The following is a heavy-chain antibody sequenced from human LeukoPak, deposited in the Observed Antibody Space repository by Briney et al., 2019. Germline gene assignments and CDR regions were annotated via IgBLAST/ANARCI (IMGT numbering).Heavy chain of an antibody. CDR2: IKQDGSDK. J-gene: IGHJ4*02. CDR1: GFTFSYYW. Sequence: PGGSLRLSCAASGFTFSYYWMSWVRQAPGRGLEWVANIKQDGSDKFYVDSVKGRFTISRDNAKNSLSLQMNSLSGEDTAVYYCVRDVGYCSSTSCDKGGFDFWGQGTLVTVSS. D-gene: IGHD2-2*02. CDR3: VRDVGYCSSTSCDKGGFDF. V-gene: IGHV3-7*01.